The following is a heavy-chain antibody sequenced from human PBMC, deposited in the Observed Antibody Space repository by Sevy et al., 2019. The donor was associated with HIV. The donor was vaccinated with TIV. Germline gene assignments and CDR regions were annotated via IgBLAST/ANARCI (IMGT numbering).Heavy chain of an antibody. CDR3: ARDGNRYYYDSSGYEAFDI. D-gene: IGHD3-22*01. CDR1: GFTFSSYA. Sequence: GGSLRLSCAASGFTFSSYAMHWVRQAPGKGLEWVAVISYDGSNKYYADSVKGRFTISRDNSKNTLYLQMNSLRAEDTAVYYCARDGNRYYYDSSGYEAFDIWGQGTMVTVSS. J-gene: IGHJ3*02. CDR2: ISYDGSNK. V-gene: IGHV3-30*04.